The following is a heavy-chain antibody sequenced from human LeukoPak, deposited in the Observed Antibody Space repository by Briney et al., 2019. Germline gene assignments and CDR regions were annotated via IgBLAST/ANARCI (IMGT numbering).Heavy chain of an antibody. V-gene: IGHV1-69*13. CDR3: TNDCSNAVCYFDS. J-gene: IGHJ4*02. D-gene: IGHD2-8*01. Sequence: ASVTVSCKASGGTFSSYAISWVRQAPGQGLEWMGGIFPVFRTAEYAQKFQDRVTITADESTSTVYMELSSLRSEDTAVYYCTNDCSNAVCYFDSWGQGTLVTVSS. CDR1: GGTFSSYA. CDR2: IFPVFRTA.